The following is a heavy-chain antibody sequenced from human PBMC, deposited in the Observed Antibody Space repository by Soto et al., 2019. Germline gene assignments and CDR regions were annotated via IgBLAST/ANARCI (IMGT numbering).Heavy chain of an antibody. CDR1: GFTFRSYS. Sequence: PGGSLRLSCAASGFTFRSYSINWVRQAPGKGLEWVSYISSHSSTLYYADSVRGRFTISRDNAGNSLYLQMDSLRDEDTATYYCVRDGSGNLYLNWFDPWGQGTRVTVSS. CDR3: VRDGSGNLYLNWFDP. D-gene: IGHD6-25*01. J-gene: IGHJ5*02. CDR2: ISSHSSTL. V-gene: IGHV3-48*02.